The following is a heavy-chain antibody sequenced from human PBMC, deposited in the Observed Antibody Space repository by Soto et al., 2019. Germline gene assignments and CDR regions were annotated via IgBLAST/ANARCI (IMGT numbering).Heavy chain of an antibody. Sequence: EVQLVESGGGLVQPGRSLRLSCAASGFTFDDYAMHWVRQAPGKGLEWVSGISWNSGSIGYADSVKGRFTISRDNAKNSLYLQMNSLRAEDTALYYCAKDMYDSSGFGGYGMDVWGQGTTVTVSS. J-gene: IGHJ6*02. D-gene: IGHD3-22*01. V-gene: IGHV3-9*01. CDR2: ISWNSGSI. CDR1: GFTFDDYA. CDR3: AKDMYDSSGFGGYGMDV.